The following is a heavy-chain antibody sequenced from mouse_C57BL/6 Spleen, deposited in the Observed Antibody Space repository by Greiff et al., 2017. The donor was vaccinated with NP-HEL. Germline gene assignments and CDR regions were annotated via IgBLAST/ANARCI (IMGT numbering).Heavy chain of an antibody. CDR2: IHPNSGST. D-gene: IGHD2-5*01. CDR1: GYTFTSYW. V-gene: IGHV1-64*01. CDR3: APGIIGYSNPFAY. J-gene: IGHJ3*01. Sequence: QVQLQQPGAELVKPGASVKLSCKASGYTFTSYWMHWVKQRPGQGLEWIGMIHPNSGSTNYNEKFKSKATLTVDKSSSTAYMQLSSLTYEDSAVYYCAPGIIGYSNPFAYWGQGTLVTVSA.